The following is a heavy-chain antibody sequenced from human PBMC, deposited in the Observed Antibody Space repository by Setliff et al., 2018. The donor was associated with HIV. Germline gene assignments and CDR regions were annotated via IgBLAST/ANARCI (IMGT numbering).Heavy chain of an antibody. CDR2: LFYSGST. Sequence: PSETLSLTCTVSGGSISSYYWSWIRQPAGKGLEWIGSLFYSGSTYYNPSLKGRVTISVDTSKNQFSLKLSSVTAADTAVYYCARATGDSGYPRFFHYWGQGTLVTVSS. D-gene: IGHD3-22*01. CDR3: ARATGDSGYPRFFHY. CDR1: GGSISSYY. V-gene: IGHV4-59*05. J-gene: IGHJ4*02.